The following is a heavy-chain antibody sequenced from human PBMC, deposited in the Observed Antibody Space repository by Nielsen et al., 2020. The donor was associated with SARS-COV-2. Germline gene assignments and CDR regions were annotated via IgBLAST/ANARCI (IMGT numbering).Heavy chain of an antibody. J-gene: IGHJ6*02. CDR1: GFTFSSYA. D-gene: IGHD3-10*01. Sequence: GESLKISCAASGFTFSSYAMHWVRQAPGKGLEWVAVISYDGSNKYYADSVKGRFTISRDNSKNTLYLQMNSLRAEDTAVYYCAKDRGVRALYYYYGMDVWGQGTTVTVSS. CDR3: AKDRGVRALYYYYGMDV. CDR2: ISYDGSNK. V-gene: IGHV3-30*04.